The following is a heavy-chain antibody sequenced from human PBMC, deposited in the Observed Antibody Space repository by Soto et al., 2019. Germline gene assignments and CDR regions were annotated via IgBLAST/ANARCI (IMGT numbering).Heavy chain of an antibody. J-gene: IGHJ5*02. Sequence: GSLRLSCASSGFTFCSYAMSLVRQAPGKGLEWVSAISGSGGSTYYADSVKGRFTISRDNSKNTLYLQTNSLRAEDTAVYYCARFWSGYYPTPWFDPWGQGTLVTVSS. CDR3: ARFWSGYYPTPWFDP. CDR2: ISGSGGST. D-gene: IGHD3-3*01. CDR1: GFTFCSYA. V-gene: IGHV3-23*01.